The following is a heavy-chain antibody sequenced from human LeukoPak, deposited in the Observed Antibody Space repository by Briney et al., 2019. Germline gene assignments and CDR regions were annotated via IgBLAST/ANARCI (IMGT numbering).Heavy chain of an antibody. J-gene: IGHJ5*02. CDR1: GFNFRDHW. Sequence: GGSLRLSCAVSGFNFRDHWMDWVRQAPGKGLEWVGHIKNDGSETYCLDSLKGRFSISRDNTNNALYLQMNSLRAEDTAVYYCARDHEAVAGIFDPWGQGTLVTVSS. CDR3: ARDHEAVAGIFDP. D-gene: IGHD6-19*01. CDR2: IKNDGSET. V-gene: IGHV3-7*01.